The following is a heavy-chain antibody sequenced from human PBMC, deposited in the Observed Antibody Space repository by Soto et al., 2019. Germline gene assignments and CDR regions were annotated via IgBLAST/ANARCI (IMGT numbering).Heavy chain of an antibody. CDR2: ISGSGGST. CDR1: GFTFSSYA. V-gene: IGHV3-23*01. CDR3: AKYDFWSGHTGYYYGMDV. J-gene: IGHJ6*02. Sequence: GGSLRLSCAASGFTFSSYAMSWVRQAPGKGLEWVSAISGSGGSTYYADSVKGRFTISRDSSKNTLYLQMNSLRAEDTAVYYCAKYDFWSGHTGYYYGMDVWGQGTTVTVSS. D-gene: IGHD3-3*01.